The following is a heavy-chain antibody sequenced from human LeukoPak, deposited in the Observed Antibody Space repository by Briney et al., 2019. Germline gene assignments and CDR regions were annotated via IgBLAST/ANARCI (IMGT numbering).Heavy chain of an antibody. CDR3: AKDYTRYAVAGTDY. Sequence: GGSLRLSCAASGFTFSSYAMSWVRQAPGKGLEWVSGIGGSGDRTYHADSVKGRFTISRDNSKNTLYLQMNSLTAEDTAVYYCAKDYTRYAVAGTDYWGQGTLVIVSS. D-gene: IGHD6-19*01. CDR2: IGGSGDRT. V-gene: IGHV3-23*01. J-gene: IGHJ4*02. CDR1: GFTFSSYA.